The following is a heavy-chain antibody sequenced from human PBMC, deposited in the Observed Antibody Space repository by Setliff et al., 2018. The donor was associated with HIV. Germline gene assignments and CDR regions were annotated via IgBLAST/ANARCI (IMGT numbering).Heavy chain of an antibody. D-gene: IGHD2-21*01. J-gene: IGHJ4*02. CDR1: GYTFTRFY. CDR3: ARGSKYDGEPDFDY. V-gene: IGHV1-46*01. Sequence: GASVKVSCKASGYTFTRFYIHWVRQAPGQTPECMGKLNPTGGSTTYAQKFQGRLTMTRDTSTSTVYMELNSLTSADTAVYYCARGSKYDGEPDFDYWGQGTLVTVSS. CDR2: LNPTGGST.